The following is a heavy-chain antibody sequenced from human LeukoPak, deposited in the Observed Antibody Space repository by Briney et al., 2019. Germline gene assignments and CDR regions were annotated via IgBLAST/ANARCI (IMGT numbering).Heavy chain of an antibody. Sequence: SETLSLTCTVSGGSISSSSWNWIRQPAGKGLEWIGRIYSSGTTNYNPSLNSRITISVDTSKNQFSLRLNSVPAADTAIYYCARHYESSGYWHYDYYMDVWGKGTTVTVSS. V-gene: IGHV4-4*07. D-gene: IGHD3-22*01. J-gene: IGHJ6*03. CDR2: IYSSGTT. CDR3: ARHYESSGYWHYDYYMDV. CDR1: GGSISSSS.